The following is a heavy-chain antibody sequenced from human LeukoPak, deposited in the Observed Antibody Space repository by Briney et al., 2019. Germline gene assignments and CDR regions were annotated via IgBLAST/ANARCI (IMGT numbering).Heavy chain of an antibody. CDR3: ARHLRITYYYDVSGYYHFDS. J-gene: IGHJ4*02. V-gene: IGHV4-39*01. D-gene: IGHD3-22*01. CDR2: IYYSGST. Sequence: SETLSLTCTVSGGSISSYYRGWIRQPPGKGLEWVGSIYYSGSTYYNPSLKSRVTISVDTSKNQYSLKLNSVTAADTAVYFCARHLRITYYYDVSGYYHFDSWGQGTLVTVSS. CDR1: GGSISSYY.